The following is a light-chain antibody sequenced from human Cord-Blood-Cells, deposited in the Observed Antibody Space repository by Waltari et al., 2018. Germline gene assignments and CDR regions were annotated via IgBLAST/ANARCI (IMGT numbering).Light chain of an antibody. J-gene: IGLJ3*02. CDR3: MIWHSSFWV. V-gene: IGLV5-45*02. CDR1: SGINVGTYR. Sequence: QAVLTQPSSLSASPGASASLTCTLRSGINVGTYRIYWYQQKPGSPPQYLLRYKSDSDKQQGSGVPRRFSGSKDASANAGILLISGLQSEDEADYYCMIWHSSFWVFGGGTKLTVL. CDR2: YKSDSDK.